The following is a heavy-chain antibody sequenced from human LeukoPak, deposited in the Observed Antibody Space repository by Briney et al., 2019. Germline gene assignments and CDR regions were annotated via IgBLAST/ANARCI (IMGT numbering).Heavy chain of an antibody. Sequence: GGSLRLSCAASGFTFSSYGMHWVRQAPGKGLEWVAVIWYDGSNKYYADSVKGRFTISRDNGKNSLYLQMNSLRAEDTAVYYCAREGGSGWYGGYWGQGTLVTVSS. D-gene: IGHD6-19*01. V-gene: IGHV3-33*01. J-gene: IGHJ4*02. CDR1: GFTFSSYG. CDR3: AREGGSGWYGGY. CDR2: IWYDGSNK.